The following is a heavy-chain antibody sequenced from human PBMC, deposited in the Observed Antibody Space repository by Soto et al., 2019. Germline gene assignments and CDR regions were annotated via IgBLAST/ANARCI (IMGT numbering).Heavy chain of an antibody. Sequence: EVQLVESGGGLVKPGGSLRLSCAASGFTFSSYSINWVRQAPGKGLEWVSSISSGSSYIYYADSVKGRFTISRDNXXXXXXXXXXXLTVEDTAVYYCARGTLDAFDIWGQGTMVTVSS. CDR3: ARGTLDAFDI. CDR2: ISSGSSYI. CDR1: GFTFSSYS. V-gene: IGHV3-21*01. J-gene: IGHJ3*02.